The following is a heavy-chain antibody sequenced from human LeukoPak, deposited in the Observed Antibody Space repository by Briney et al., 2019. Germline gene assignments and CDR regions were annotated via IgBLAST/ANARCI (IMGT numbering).Heavy chain of an antibody. V-gene: IGHV3-21*01. CDR2: ISSSSTYI. J-gene: IGHJ4*02. D-gene: IGHD3-22*01. Sequence: GGSLRLSCAASGFTFSSYSMNWVRQAPGKGLEWVSSISSSSTYIYYADSVKGRFTTSRDNAKNSLYLQINSLRAEDTAVYYCASGINYYDSSGYDCWGQGTLVTVSS. CDR1: GFTFSSYS. CDR3: ASGINYYDSSGYDC.